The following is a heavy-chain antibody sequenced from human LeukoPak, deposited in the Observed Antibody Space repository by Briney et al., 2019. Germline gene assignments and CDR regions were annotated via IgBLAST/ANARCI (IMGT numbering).Heavy chain of an antibody. V-gene: IGHV3-53*01. Sequence: GGSLRLSCAASGFTASSNYMSWVRQAPGKGLEWVSVIYSGGSTYYADSVKGRFTISRDNSKNTLYLQMNSLRAEDTAVYYCARAGYQLLKDSAFDIWGQGTMVTVSS. J-gene: IGHJ3*02. CDR1: GFTASSNY. D-gene: IGHD2-2*01. CDR2: IYSGGST. CDR3: ARAGYQLLKDSAFDI.